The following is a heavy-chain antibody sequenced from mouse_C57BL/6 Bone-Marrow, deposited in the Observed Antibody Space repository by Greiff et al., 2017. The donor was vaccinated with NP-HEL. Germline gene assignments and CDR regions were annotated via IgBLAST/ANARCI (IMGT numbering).Heavy chain of an antibody. CDR2: IRLKSDNYAT. V-gene: IGHV6-3*01. CDR3: TYYYGSSPYWYFDV. J-gene: IGHJ1*03. Sequence: EVKLEESGGGLVQPGGSMKLSCVASGFTFSNYWMNWVRQSPEKGLEWVAQIRLKSDNYATHYAESVKGRFTISRDDSKSSVYLQMNNLMAEDTGIYYCTYYYGSSPYWYFDVWGTGTTVTVSS. D-gene: IGHD1-1*01. CDR1: GFTFSNYW.